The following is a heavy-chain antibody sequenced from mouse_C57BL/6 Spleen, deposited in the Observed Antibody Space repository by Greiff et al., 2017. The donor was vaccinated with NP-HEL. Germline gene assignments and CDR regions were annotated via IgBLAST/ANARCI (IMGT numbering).Heavy chain of an antibody. V-gene: IGHV1-52*01. CDR2: IDPSDSET. CDR1: GYTFTSYW. D-gene: IGHD1-1*01. Sequence: VKLQQPGAELVRPGSSVKLSCKASGYTFTSYWMHWVKQRPIQGLEWIGNIDPSDSETHYNQKFKDKATLTVDKSSSTAYMQLSSLTSDDSAVYYCAVTVVANYAMDYWGQGTSVTVSS. CDR3: AVTVVANYAMDY. J-gene: IGHJ4*01.